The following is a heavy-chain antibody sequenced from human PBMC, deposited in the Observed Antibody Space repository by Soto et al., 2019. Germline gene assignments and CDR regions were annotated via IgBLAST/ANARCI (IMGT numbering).Heavy chain of an antibody. Sequence: ESGGGLVQPGGSLRLSCTASGFIVSDTYVNWVRQAPGKGLEWVSVISNRGDTHYADSVRGRFSLSRDISDNTLHLQMNNLRVDDTAVYYCAREPRYCRGGSCSITGDAYDIWGQVTMVTFSA. J-gene: IGHJ3*02. D-gene: IGHD2-15*01. CDR1: GFIVSDTY. V-gene: IGHV3-66*01. CDR3: AREPRYCRGGSCSITGDAYDI. CDR2: ISNRGDT.